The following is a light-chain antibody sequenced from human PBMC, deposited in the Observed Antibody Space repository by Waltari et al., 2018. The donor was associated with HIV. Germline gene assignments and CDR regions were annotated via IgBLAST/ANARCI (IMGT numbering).Light chain of an antibody. J-gene: IGLJ2*01. CDR3: SSFTTTSTLL. V-gene: IGLV2-14*01. CDR2: EVS. Sequence: QSALTQPASVSGSPGQSITVPCTGTSSAVGAYNYASWYQQTPGKAPKLVIYEVSYRPSGISNRFSGSKSGNTASLTISGLQTEDEADYYCSSFTTTSTLLFGGGTKVTVL. CDR1: SSAVGAYNY.